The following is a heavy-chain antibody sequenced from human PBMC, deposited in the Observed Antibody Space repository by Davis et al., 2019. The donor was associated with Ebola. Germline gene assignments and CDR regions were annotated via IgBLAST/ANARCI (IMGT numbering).Heavy chain of an antibody. CDR2: ISAYNGHT. V-gene: IGHV1-18*01. D-gene: IGHD2-8*01. CDR1: GYTFNNYG. Sequence: ASVKVSCKASGYTFNNYGISWVRQAPGQGLEWMGWISAYNGHTNYAQNLQGRLTMTTATSTATAYMELRGLTSDDTAVYYCARDRAYCTHGACFTRYHDYGLDVWGKGTTVTVSS. CDR3: ARDRAYCTHGACFTRYHDYGLDV. J-gene: IGHJ6*04.